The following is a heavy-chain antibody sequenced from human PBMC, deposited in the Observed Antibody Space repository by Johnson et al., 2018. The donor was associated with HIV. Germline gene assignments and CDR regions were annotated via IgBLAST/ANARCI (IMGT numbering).Heavy chain of an antibody. CDR2: ISFDGHNR. J-gene: IGHJ3*02. CDR1: GFTFRSYA. Sequence: QVQLVESGGGVVPPGRSLRLSCAVSGFTFRSYAMHWVRQAPGTGLEWVAVISFDGHNRYYADSVKGRFTISRDDSKNTMYLQMNRLGPDDTAVYYCARDKSTMIVVVPNDAFDIWGQGTMVTVSS. CDR3: ARDKSTMIVVVPNDAFDI. D-gene: IGHD3-22*01. V-gene: IGHV3-30-3*01.